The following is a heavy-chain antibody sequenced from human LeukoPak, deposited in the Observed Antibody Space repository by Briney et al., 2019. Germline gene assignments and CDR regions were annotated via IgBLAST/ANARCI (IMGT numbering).Heavy chain of an antibody. CDR1: GFTFSNYW. J-gene: IGHJ3*02. CDR3: AREPRYDSYAFDI. Sequence: GGSLRLSCAASGFTFSNYWIHWVRQAPGKGLVWVSRINSDGSSTSYADSVKGRFTISRDNAKNTLYLQMNSLRAEDTAVYYCAREPRYDSYAFDIWGQGTMVTVSS. D-gene: IGHD3-22*01. CDR2: INSDGSST. V-gene: IGHV3-74*01.